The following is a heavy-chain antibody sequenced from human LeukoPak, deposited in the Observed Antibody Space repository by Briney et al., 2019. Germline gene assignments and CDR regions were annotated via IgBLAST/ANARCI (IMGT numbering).Heavy chain of an antibody. CDR1: GYTFTGYY. CDR3: ARDRPYCSSTSCYLNWFDP. CDR2: INAGNGNT. Sequence: GASVKVSCKASGYTFTGYYMHWVRQAPGQGLEWMGWINAGNGNTKYSQKFQGRVTITRDTSASTAYMELSSLRSEDTAVYYCARDRPYCSSTSCYLNWFDPWGQGTLVTVSS. V-gene: IGHV1-3*01. D-gene: IGHD2-2*01. J-gene: IGHJ5*02.